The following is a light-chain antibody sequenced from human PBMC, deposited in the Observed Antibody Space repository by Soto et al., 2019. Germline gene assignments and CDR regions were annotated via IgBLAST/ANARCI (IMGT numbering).Light chain of an antibody. CDR1: SSDIGDYKY. J-gene: IGLJ2*01. CDR3: SSYTSSSFVI. CDR2: DVS. V-gene: IGLV2-14*03. Sequence: QSALTQPASVSGSPGQSITISCTGTSSDIGDYKYVSWYKQHPGKAPKLMIYDVSNRPSGVSNRFSGSKSGNTASLTISGLQAEDEADYYCSSYTSSSFVIFGGGTKVTVL.